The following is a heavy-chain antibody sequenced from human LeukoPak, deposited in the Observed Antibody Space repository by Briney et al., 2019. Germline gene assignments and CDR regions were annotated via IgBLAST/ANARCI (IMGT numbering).Heavy chain of an antibody. Sequence: GGSLRLSCTASGITFGDYAMSWVRQAPGKGLEWVGFIRSKAYGGTTEYAASVKGRFTISRDDSKSIAYLQMNSLKTEDTAVYYCTRDESDIVVVPAALRDYWGQGTLVTVSS. CDR2: IRSKAYGGTT. CDR3: TRDESDIVVVPAALRDY. D-gene: IGHD2-2*01. J-gene: IGHJ4*02. CDR1: GITFGDYA. V-gene: IGHV3-49*04.